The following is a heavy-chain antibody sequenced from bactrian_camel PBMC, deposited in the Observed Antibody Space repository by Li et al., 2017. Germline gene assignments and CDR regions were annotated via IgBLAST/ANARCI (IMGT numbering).Heavy chain of an antibody. V-gene: IGHV3S31*01. D-gene: IGHD5*01. J-gene: IGHJ4*01. CDR1: GFTFRHYD. Sequence: VQLVEYGGGLVQPGASLRLSCTTSGFTFRHYDMSWVRQTPGKESEGVALIDRLSSRTDYADSVKGRFTISLDSAKNTLFLQMSSLKLDDTGMYYCAALRQWGLVAENVRYWGHGTQVTVS. CDR3: AALRQWGLVAENVRY. CDR2: IDRLSSRT.